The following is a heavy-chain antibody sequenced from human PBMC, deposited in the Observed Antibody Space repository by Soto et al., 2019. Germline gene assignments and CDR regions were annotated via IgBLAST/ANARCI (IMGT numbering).Heavy chain of an antibody. Sequence: GASVKVSCKPSGYTLNTYYLHWVRQAPGQGLEWMGIIHPSGGGSTYAQKFLGRVTITRDTSASTAYMELSSLRSEDTAVYYCARSIVVVTALDYWGQGTLVTVSS. D-gene: IGHD2-21*02. CDR3: ARSIVVVTALDY. J-gene: IGHJ4*02. V-gene: IGHV1-46*02. CDR1: GYTLNTYY. CDR2: IHPSGGGS.